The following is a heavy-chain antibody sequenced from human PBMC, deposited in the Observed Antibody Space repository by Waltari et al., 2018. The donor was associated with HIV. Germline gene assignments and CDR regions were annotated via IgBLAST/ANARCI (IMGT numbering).Heavy chain of an antibody. Sequence: QVQLVQSGAEVKKPGSSVKVSCKASGGTFSSYAISWVRQAPGHGLEWMGGIIPIFGTANYAQKFQGRVTITADESTSTAYMELSSLRSEDTAVYYCAREFRSTMVRGVITSYYFDYWGQGTLVTVSS. CDR2: IIPIFGTA. CDR3: AREFRSTMVRGVITSYYFDY. D-gene: IGHD3-10*01. J-gene: IGHJ4*02. CDR1: GGTFSSYA. V-gene: IGHV1-69*01.